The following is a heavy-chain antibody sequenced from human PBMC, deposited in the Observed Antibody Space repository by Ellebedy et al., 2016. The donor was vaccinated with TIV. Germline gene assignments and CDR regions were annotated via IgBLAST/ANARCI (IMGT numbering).Heavy chain of an antibody. CDR2: ISSSGSTI. J-gene: IGHJ4*02. D-gene: IGHD1-26*01. CDR3: AMCARLGVGKY. Sequence: GESLKISCAASGFTLSSYSMNWVRQAPGKGLEWVSYISSSGSTIYYADSVKGRFTISRDNDKTSLYLQMNSLRAEDTAVYHCAMCARLGVGKYWGQGTLVTVSS. V-gene: IGHV3-48*04. CDR1: GFTLSSYS.